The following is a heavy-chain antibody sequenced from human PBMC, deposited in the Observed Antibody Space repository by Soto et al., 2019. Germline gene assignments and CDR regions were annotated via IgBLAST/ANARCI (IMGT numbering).Heavy chain of an antibody. Sequence: PVEVSCKASGGTFSSYAIICVRPAPGQGLEWVGWLNPYSGGADYEQSFQGRVTMTRDTSISTVYMELSRLRFADTAVYYCARVLRGAYYNSPLDTWGQGTVVP. D-gene: IGHD3-10*01. V-gene: IGHV1-2*02. CDR3: ARVLRGAYYNSPLDT. J-gene: IGHJ5*02. CDR2: LNPYSGGA. CDR1: GGTFSSYA.